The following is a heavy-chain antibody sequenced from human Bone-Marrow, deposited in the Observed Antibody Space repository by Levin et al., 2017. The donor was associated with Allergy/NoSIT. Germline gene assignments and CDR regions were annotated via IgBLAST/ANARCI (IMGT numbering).Heavy chain of an antibody. D-gene: IGHD3-3*01. CDR1: GGTFSSYA. J-gene: IGHJ4*02. V-gene: IGHV1-69*01. CDR2: IIPIFGTA. CDR3: ARELRREWLFRRASAYFDY. Sequence: KAGESLKISCKASGGTFSSYAISWVRQAPGPGLEWMGGIIPIFGTANYAQKFQGRVTITADESTSTAYMELGSLRSEDTAVYYCARELRREWLFRRASAYFDYWGQGTLVTVSS.